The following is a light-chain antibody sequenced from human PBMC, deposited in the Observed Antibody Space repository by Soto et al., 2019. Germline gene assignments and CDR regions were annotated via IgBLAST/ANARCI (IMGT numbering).Light chain of an antibody. Sequence: EIVLTQSPGTLSLSPGERVTLSCRASQSVDSRFLAWYQQKPGQAPRLLVYGASIRATGIPDRFSGSGSGTYFTLSIRRLEPEDFAVYYCQQYDSSRTFGQGTKVEMK. CDR1: QSVDSRF. CDR2: GAS. V-gene: IGKV3-20*01. J-gene: IGKJ1*01. CDR3: QQYDSSRT.